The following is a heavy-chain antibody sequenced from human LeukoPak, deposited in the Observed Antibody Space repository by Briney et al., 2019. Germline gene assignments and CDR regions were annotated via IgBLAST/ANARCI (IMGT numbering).Heavy chain of an antibody. Sequence: ASVKVSCKASGYTFTSYGISWVRQAPGQGLEWMGWISAYNGNTNYAQKLQGRVTMTTDTSTSTAYMELRSLRSDDTAVYYCAREVDGVAAAGGSSDYWGQGTLVTVSS. CDR3: AREVDGVAAAGGSSDY. D-gene: IGHD6-13*01. CDR2: ISAYNGNT. CDR1: GYTFTSYG. V-gene: IGHV1-18*01. J-gene: IGHJ4*02.